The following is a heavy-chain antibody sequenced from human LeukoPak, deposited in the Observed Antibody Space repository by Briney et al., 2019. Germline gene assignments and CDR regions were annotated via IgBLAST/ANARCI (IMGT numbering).Heavy chain of an antibody. Sequence: GGSLRLSCTASGFSFNSYDMHWVRQAPGKGLEWVAVISYDGSNKYYADSVKGRFTISRDNSKNTLYLQMNSLRAEDTAVYYCAKDSSLNYWGQGTLVTVPS. V-gene: IGHV3-30*18. J-gene: IGHJ4*02. CDR3: AKDSSLNY. CDR1: GFSFNSYD. CDR2: ISYDGSNK.